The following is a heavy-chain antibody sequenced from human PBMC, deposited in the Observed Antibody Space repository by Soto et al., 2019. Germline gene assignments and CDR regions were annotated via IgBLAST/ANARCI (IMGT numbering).Heavy chain of an antibody. Sequence: GSLILCCAASGLSFSTSGMSLVRQPPGKGLEWVSSISNHGYTTYYTDSVKGRFSTSRDNSRDTLYLQMNSLRAEDTAVYYCARGAQTSPIDYWGQGTLVTVS. CDR2: ISNHGYTT. CDR3: ARGAQTSPIDY. J-gene: IGHJ4*02. CDR1: GLSFSTSG. D-gene: IGHD2-2*01. V-gene: IGHV3-23*01.